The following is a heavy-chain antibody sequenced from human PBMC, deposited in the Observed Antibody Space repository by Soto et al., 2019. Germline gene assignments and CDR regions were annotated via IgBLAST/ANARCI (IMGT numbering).Heavy chain of an antibody. CDR2: IYSGGST. Sequence: GGSLRLSCAASGFTVSSNYMSWVRQAPGKGLEWVSVIYSGGSTYYADSVKGRFTISRDNSKNTLYLQMKSLRAEDTAVYYCARGRKFNSATGAYYYYYGMDVWGQGTTVTVSS. J-gene: IGHJ6*02. CDR3: ARGRKFNSATGAYYYYYGMDV. CDR1: GFTVSSNY. V-gene: IGHV3-53*01. D-gene: IGHD3-10*01.